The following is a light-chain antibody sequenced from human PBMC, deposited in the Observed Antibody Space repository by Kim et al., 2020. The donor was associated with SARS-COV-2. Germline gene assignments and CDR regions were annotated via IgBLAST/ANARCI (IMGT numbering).Light chain of an antibody. Sequence: GQSITISCTRTRSDVGRYNYVSWYQQHPGKAPNLMIYDVNNRPSGVSTRFSGSKSGNTASLPISGLQAEDEADYYCSSFASSDTLVFGTGTKVTVL. V-gene: IGLV2-14*03. J-gene: IGLJ1*01. CDR1: RSDVGRYNY. CDR2: DVN. CDR3: SSFASSDTLV.